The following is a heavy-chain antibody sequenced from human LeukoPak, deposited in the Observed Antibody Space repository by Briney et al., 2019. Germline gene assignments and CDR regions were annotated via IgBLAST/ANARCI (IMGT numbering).Heavy chain of an antibody. D-gene: IGHD6-13*01. CDR1: GYTFTGYY. V-gene: IGHV1-2*02. CDR2: INPNSGGT. Sequence: ASVKVSCKASGYTFTGYYMHWVRQAPGQGLEWMGWINPNSGGTNYAQKFQGRVTMTRVTSISTAYMELSRLRSDDTAVYYCAREDRIAAAGLNYWGQGTLVTVSS. CDR3: AREDRIAAAGLNY. J-gene: IGHJ4*02.